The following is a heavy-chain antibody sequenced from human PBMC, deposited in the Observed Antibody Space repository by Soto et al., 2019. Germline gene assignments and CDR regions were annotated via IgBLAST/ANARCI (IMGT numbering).Heavy chain of an antibody. CDR1: GFTFSSYW. Sequence: LRLSCAASGFTFSSYWMSWVRQAPGKGLEWVANIKQDGSEKYYVDSVKGRFTISRDNAKNSLYLQMNSLRAEDTAVYYCAREGAARLLWSGGIDYWRQGTLVTVSS. CDR2: IKQDGSEK. V-gene: IGHV3-7*01. CDR3: AREGAARLLWSGGIDY. J-gene: IGHJ4*02. D-gene: IGHD6-6*01.